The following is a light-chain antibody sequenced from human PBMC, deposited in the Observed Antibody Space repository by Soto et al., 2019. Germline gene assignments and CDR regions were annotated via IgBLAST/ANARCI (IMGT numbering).Light chain of an antibody. CDR1: QSISNSF. Sequence: EIVLTQSPGTLSLSPGERATLSCRASQSISNSFLAWYQQKPGQAPRLLIYGASSRATGIPDRFAGSGSGTDFTLTISGLEPEDFAVYCCQQYGSSPWTFGQGTKVEIK. CDR3: QQYGSSPWT. CDR2: GAS. J-gene: IGKJ1*01. V-gene: IGKV3-20*01.